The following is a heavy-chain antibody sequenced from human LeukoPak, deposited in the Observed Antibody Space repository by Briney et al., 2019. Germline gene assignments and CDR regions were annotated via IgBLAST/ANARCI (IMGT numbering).Heavy chain of an antibody. CDR2: ISSSGSTI. Sequence: GGSLRLSCAASGFTFSSYEMNWVRQAPGKGLEWVSYISSSGSTIYYADSVKGRFTISRDNAKNSLYLQMNSLRAEDTAVYYCAKSRNTGGFDYWGQGTLVTVSS. CDR1: GFTFSSYE. D-gene: IGHD4-23*01. CDR3: AKSRNTGGFDY. V-gene: IGHV3-48*03. J-gene: IGHJ4*02.